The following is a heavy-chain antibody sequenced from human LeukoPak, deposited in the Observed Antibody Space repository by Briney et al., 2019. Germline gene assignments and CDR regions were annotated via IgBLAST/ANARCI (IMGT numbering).Heavy chain of an antibody. D-gene: IGHD6-13*01. J-gene: IGHJ3*02. V-gene: IGHV5-51*01. CDR1: GSIFTSYW. CDR3: ARRYSCSWSYVFDI. CDR2: IYPGDSDT. Sequence: GASLQISCQRSGSIFTSYWIGWVRQLPGKGLEWMGIIYPGDSDTRYSPSFQGQVTISADKSISTTYLQWSSLKASNTAMYYWARRYSCSWSYVFDIWGQGTMVTVSS.